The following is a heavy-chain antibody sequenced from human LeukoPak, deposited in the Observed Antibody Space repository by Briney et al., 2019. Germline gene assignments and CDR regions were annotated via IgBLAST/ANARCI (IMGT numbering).Heavy chain of an antibody. CDR3: ARASSSRGSYSRRGEDYFDY. D-gene: IGHD1-26*01. CDR2: NNPSAGST. CDR1: GYTLTSYY. J-gene: IGHJ4*02. V-gene: IGHV1-46*01. Sequence: ASVKVSCKASGYTLTSYYMRWVRQAPGQGLEWMGINNPSAGSTSYAQRFQGRVTMTRDTSSSTVYMELSSLRFEDTAIYYCARASSSRGSYSRRGEDYFDYWGQGTLVTVSS.